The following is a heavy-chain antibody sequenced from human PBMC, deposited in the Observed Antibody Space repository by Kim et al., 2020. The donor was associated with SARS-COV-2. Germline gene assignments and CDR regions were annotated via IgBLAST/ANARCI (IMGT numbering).Heavy chain of an antibody. CDR2: IYHSGNT. J-gene: IGHJ5*02. Sequence: SETLSLTCTVSGYSISSGYYWGWIRQPPGKGLEWIGSIYHSGNTYYNPSLKSRVTISVDTSKNQFSLKLTSVTAADTAVYFCARDPKRYSASWYNWFDPWGQGTLVTVSS. CDR1: GYSISSGYY. V-gene: IGHV4-38-2*02. CDR3: ARDPKRYSASWYNWFDP. D-gene: IGHD6-13*01.